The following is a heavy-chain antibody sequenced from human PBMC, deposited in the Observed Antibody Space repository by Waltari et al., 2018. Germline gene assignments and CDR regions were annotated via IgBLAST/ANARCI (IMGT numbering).Heavy chain of an antibody. D-gene: IGHD6-6*01. CDR2: IYYSGST. CDR3: ARRYRGGYSSSALPHWYFDL. V-gene: IGHV4-39*01. Sequence: QLQLQESGPGLVKPSETLSLTCTVSGGSISSSSYYWGWIRQPPGTGLEWIGSIYYSGSTYYNPSLKSRVTISVDTSKNQFSLKLSSMTAADTAVYYCARRYRGGYSSSALPHWYFDLWGRGTLVTVSS. CDR1: GGSISSSSYY. J-gene: IGHJ2*01.